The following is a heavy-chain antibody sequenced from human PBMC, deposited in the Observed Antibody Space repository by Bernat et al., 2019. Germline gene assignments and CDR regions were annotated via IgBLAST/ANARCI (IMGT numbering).Heavy chain of an antibody. Sequence: EVQLVESGGGLVQPGGSLRLSCAASGLTFSSFWMHWVRQAPGKGLVWVSRVNGDGSSTSYADCVQGRFTISRGNAKNTLYLQMNSLRAEDTAVYYCAKAEYSSSSRHFDYWDQGTLVTVSS. V-gene: IGHV3-74*01. CDR3: AKAEYSSSSRHFDY. CDR1: GLTFSSFW. D-gene: IGHD6-6*01. J-gene: IGHJ4*02. CDR2: VNGDGSST.